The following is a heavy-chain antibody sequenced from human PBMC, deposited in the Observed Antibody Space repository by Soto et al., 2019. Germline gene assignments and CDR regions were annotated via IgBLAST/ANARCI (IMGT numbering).Heavy chain of an antibody. D-gene: IGHD6-19*01. CDR2: IYPGDSDT. CDR1: GYSFTSYW. J-gene: IGHJ5*02. CDR3: ARDYSSGWPIFDP. Sequence: GESLKISCKGSGYSFTSYWIGWVRQMPGKGLEWMGIIYPGDSDTRYSPSFQGQVTISADKSISTAYMELSSLRSEDTAVYYCARDYSSGWPIFDPWGQGTLVTVSS. V-gene: IGHV5-51*01.